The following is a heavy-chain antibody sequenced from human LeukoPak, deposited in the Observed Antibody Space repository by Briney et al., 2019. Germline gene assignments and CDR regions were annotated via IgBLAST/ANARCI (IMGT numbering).Heavy chain of an antibody. CDR1: GGSISSSSYY. CDR3: ARHYYGSGSYKESPHAFDI. Sequence: PSETLSLTCTVSGGSISSSSYYWGWIRQPPGKGLEWIGSIYYSGSTYYNPSLKSRVTISVDTSKNQFSLKLSSVTAADTAVYYCARHYYGSGSYKESPHAFDIWGQGTMVTVSS. V-gene: IGHV4-39*01. CDR2: IYYSGST. J-gene: IGHJ3*02. D-gene: IGHD3-10*01.